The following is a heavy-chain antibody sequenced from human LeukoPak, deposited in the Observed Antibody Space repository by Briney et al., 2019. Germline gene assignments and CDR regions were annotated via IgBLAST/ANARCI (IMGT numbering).Heavy chain of an antibody. D-gene: IGHD3-10*01. CDR2: LHTGGNT. V-gene: IGHV3-53*01. CDR3: ARVRITMLRGRNDFYYMDV. CDR1: EFTVRSNY. Sequence: GSLRLSCVASEFTVRSNYMTCVRQAPGKGLEWVSILHTGGNTYNTDSVKGRFTIFRDDSKNTVYLQMNSLRAEDTAVYYCARVRITMLRGRNDFYYMDVWGKGTTVIVTS. J-gene: IGHJ6*03.